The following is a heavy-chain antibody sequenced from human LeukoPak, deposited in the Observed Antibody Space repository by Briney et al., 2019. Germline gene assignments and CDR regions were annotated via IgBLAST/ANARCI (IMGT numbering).Heavy chain of an antibody. CDR2: FDPEDGET. CDR3: ARVSGQRLFMFYY. Sequence: ASVKVSCKVSGYTLTELSMHWVRQAPGKGLEWMGGFDPEDGETIYAQKFQGRVTMTRNTSISTAYMELSSLRSEDTAVYYCARVSGQRLFMFYYWGQGTLVTVSS. V-gene: IGHV1-24*01. J-gene: IGHJ4*02. CDR1: GYTLTELS. D-gene: IGHD3-10*01.